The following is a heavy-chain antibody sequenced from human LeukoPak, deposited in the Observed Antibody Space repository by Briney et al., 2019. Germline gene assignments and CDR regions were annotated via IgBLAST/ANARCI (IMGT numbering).Heavy chain of an antibody. CDR3: AKAPHSSGYYYEYYFDY. V-gene: IGHV3-9*01. J-gene: IGHJ4*02. D-gene: IGHD3-22*01. CDR2: ISWNSGSI. CDR1: GFTFDDYA. Sequence: GGSLRLSCAASGFTFDDYAMHWVRQAPGKGLEWVSGISWNSGSIGYADSVKGRFTISRDNSKNTLYLQMNSLRAEDTAVYYCAKAPHSSGYYYEYYFDYWGQGTLVTVSS.